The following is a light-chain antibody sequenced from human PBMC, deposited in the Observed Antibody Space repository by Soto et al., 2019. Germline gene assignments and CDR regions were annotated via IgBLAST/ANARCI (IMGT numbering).Light chain of an antibody. V-gene: IGKV1-5*03. Sequence: DIQMPQSPSTLSGSVGDRVTITCRASQTISSWLAWYQQKPGKAPKLLIYKASTLKSGVPSRFSGSGSGTEFTLTISSLQPDDFAIYYCQHYNSYSEAFGQGTKVDIK. J-gene: IGKJ1*01. CDR1: QTISSW. CDR2: KAS. CDR3: QHYNSYSEA.